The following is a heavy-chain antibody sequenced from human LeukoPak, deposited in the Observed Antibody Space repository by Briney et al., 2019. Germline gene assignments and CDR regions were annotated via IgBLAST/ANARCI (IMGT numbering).Heavy chain of an antibody. J-gene: IGHJ4*02. CDR1: GGSIRGYY. Sequence: PSETLSLTCSVSGGSIRGYYWSWIRQPPGKGLEWIGYIYSTGNTNYNPSLRSRVSMSVDTSKNQFSLKLSSVTGADTAVYFCARNDGYNFMVPDFWGQGTLVTVSS. V-gene: IGHV4-59*01. CDR3: ARNDGYNFMVPDF. CDR2: IYSTGNT. D-gene: IGHD5-24*01.